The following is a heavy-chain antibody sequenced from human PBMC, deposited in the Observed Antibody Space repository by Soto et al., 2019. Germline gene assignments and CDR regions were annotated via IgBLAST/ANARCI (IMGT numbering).Heavy chain of an antibody. Sequence: PGGSLRLSCAASGFNFSGYGMNWVRQAPGKGLEWVSFISSSSTYIYYADSLKGRFTISGDNAKNSLYLQMDSLRAEDTALYYCARYYDFWSGYYFADYWGQGTLVTVSS. CDR2: ISSSSTYI. CDR1: GFNFSGYG. D-gene: IGHD3-3*01. J-gene: IGHJ4*02. V-gene: IGHV3-21*03. CDR3: ARYYDFWSGYYFADY.